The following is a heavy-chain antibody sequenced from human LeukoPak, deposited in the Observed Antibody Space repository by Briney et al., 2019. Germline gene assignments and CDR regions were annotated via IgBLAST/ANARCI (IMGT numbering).Heavy chain of an antibody. CDR2: IIPIFGTA. V-gene: IGHV1-69*13. Sequence: SVKVSCKASGGTFSSYAISWARQAPGQGLEWMGGIIPIFGTANYAQKFQGRVTITADESTSTAYMELSSLRSEDTAVYYCARGDYFDSGGYPPRDYWGQGTPVTVSS. CDR1: GGTFSSYA. J-gene: IGHJ4*02. D-gene: IGHD3-22*01. CDR3: ARGDYFDSGGYPPRDY.